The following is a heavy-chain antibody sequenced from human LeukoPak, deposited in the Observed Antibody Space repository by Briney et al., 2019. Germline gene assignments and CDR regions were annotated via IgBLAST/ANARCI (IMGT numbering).Heavy chain of an antibody. V-gene: IGHV3-11*01. CDR1: GFTFSDSY. Sequence: GGSLRLSCAASGFTFSDSYMSWLRQAPGKGLEWLSYISSSGGSTYYAVSVKGRFTISRDNANNSLYLQMNSLRADDTAIYYCATGKRRYSNWGQGTLVTVSS. CDR2: ISSSGGST. D-gene: IGHD3-9*01. J-gene: IGHJ4*02. CDR3: ATGKRRYSN.